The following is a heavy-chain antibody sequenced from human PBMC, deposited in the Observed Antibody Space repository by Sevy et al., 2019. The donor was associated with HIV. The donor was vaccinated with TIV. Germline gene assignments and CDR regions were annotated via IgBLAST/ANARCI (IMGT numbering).Heavy chain of an antibody. V-gene: IGHV3-30-3*01. CDR2: ISYDGSNK. D-gene: IGHD6-13*01. CDR1: GFTFSSYA. CDR3: ARDVEAGIAAAGHPLGAFDI. Sequence: GGSLRLSCAASGFTFSSYAMHWVRQAPGKGLEWVAVISYDGSNKYYADSVKGRFTISRDNSKNTLYLQMNSLRAEDTAVYYCARDVEAGIAAAGHPLGAFDIWDQGTMVTVSS. J-gene: IGHJ3*02.